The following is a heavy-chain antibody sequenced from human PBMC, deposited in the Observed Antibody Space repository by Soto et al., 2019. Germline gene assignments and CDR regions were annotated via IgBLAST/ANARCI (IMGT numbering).Heavy chain of an antibody. CDR2: ISWNSAGI. CDR3: AKGDAVAAPFDY. Sequence: EVQLVESGGGLVQPGRSLRLSCAASGFTFDGYAMHWVRQAPGKGLEWVSGISWNSAGIGYAESVEGRLTISRDNAKNSLYLQMNSLTVEDTALYYCAKGDAVAAPFDYRGQGTLVTVSS. CDR1: GFTFDGYA. D-gene: IGHD6-19*01. J-gene: IGHJ4*02. V-gene: IGHV3-9*01.